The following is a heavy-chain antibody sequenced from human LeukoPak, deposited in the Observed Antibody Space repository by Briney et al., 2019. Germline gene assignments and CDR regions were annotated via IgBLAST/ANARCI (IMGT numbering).Heavy chain of an antibody. CDR1: GFSINSSNW. J-gene: IGHJ5*02. CDR3: ARDITIFGVVRGRWFDP. V-gene: IGHV4-28*03. Sequence: SDTLSLTCAVSGFSINSSNWWGWIRQPPGKGLEWIGYIYYSGTTNYNPSLKSRVTMSVDTSKNQFSLKLSSVTAADTAVYYCARDITIFGVVRGRWFDPWGQGTLVTVSS. D-gene: IGHD3-3*01. CDR2: IYYSGTT.